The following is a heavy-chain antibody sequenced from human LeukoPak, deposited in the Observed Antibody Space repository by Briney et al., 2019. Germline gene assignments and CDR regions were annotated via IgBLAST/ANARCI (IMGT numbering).Heavy chain of an antibody. V-gene: IGHV4-30-2*01. CDR3: ARDLGGSLDY. J-gene: IGHJ4*02. CDR2: IYHSGST. D-gene: IGHD1-26*01. Sequence: SETLSLTCTVSGGSISSSGYYWSWIRQPPGKGLEWIGYIYHSGSTYYNPSLKSRVTISVDRSKNQFSLKLSSVTAADTAVYYCARDLGGSLDYWGQETLVTVSS. CDR1: GGSISSSGYY.